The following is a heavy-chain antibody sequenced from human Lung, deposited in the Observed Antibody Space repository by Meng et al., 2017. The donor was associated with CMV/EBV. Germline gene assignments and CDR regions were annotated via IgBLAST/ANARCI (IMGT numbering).Heavy chain of an antibody. V-gene: IGHV3-21*01. D-gene: IGHD2-21*01. J-gene: IGHJ4*02. CDR2: ISSSSSYI. Sequence: LSLTCAASGFTFSYYSMNWVRQAPGKGLEWVSSISSSSSYIYYADSVKGRFTISRDNAKNSLYLQMNSLRAKDTAVYYCAGFGHRNIWWLGIVGFDYWGQGTLVTVSS. CDR1: GFTFSYYS. CDR3: AGFGHRNIWWLGIVGFDY.